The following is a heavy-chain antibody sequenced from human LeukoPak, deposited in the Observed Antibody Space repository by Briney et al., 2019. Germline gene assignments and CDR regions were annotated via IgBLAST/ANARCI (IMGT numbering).Heavy chain of an antibody. J-gene: IGHJ4*02. Sequence: ASVKVSCKASGYTFTGYYMHWVRQAPGQGLEWMGWINPNSGGTNYAQKFQGRVTMTRDTSISTAYMELSRLRSDDTAVYYCARDGIRYYYDSSGPSGYWGQGTLVTVSS. V-gene: IGHV1-2*02. CDR3: ARDGIRYYYDSSGPSGY. D-gene: IGHD3-22*01. CDR2: INPNSGGT. CDR1: GYTFTGYY.